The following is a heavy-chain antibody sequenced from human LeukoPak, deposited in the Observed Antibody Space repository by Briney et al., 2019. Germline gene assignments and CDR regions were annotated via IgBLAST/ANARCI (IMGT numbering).Heavy chain of an antibody. CDR1: GFAFSTYG. J-gene: IGHJ4*02. V-gene: IGHV3-30*02. D-gene: IGHD5-18*01. Sequence: GGSLRLSCAASGFAFSTYGMHWVRQAPGKGLEWVAFIRLDGSNTKYADSVKGRFTISRDNSKNTLYLQMNSLRIEDTAVYYCARGYSYGALDYWGQGTLVTVSS. CDR3: ARGYSYGALDY. CDR2: IRLDGSNT.